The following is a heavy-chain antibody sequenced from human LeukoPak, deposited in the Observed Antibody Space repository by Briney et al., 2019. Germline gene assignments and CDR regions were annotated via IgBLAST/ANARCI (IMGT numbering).Heavy chain of an antibody. J-gene: IGHJ4*02. V-gene: IGHV4-59*01. Sequence: PSETLSLTCTVSGGSISSYYWSWIRQPPGKGLEWIGYIYYSGSTNYNPSLKSRVTISVDTSKNQFSLKLSSVTAADTAVYYCARGGDYDILTGQFDYWGQGTLVTVSS. CDR1: GGSISSYY. CDR3: ARGGDYDILTGQFDY. CDR2: IYYSGST. D-gene: IGHD3-9*01.